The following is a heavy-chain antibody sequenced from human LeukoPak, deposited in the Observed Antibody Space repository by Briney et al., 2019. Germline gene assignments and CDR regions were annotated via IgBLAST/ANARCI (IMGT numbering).Heavy chain of an antibody. CDR1: GFTFSSYA. J-gene: IGHJ6*02. CDR2: ISYDGSNK. Sequence: GRSLRLSCAASGFTFSSYAMHWVRQAPGKGLEWVAVISYDGSNKYYADSVKGRFTISRDNSKNTLYLQMNSLRAEDTAVYYCAKYPDQFYYYYGMDVWGQGTTVTVSS. V-gene: IGHV3-30-3*02. CDR3: AKYPDQFYYYYGMDV.